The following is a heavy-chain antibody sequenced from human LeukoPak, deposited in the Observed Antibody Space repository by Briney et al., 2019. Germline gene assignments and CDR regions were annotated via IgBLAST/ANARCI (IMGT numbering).Heavy chain of an antibody. D-gene: IGHD4-17*01. V-gene: IGHV3-74*01. CDR3: ARAPPYGDYGLFDY. CDR1: GFSLSRHW. Sequence: GGSLRLSCVASGFSLSRHWMHWLRLAPGKGLVWVSRISTDGGSTAYADSVRGRFTISRDNAKNSLYLQMNSLRAEDTAVYYCARAPPYGDYGLFDYWGQGTLVTVSS. CDR2: ISTDGGST. J-gene: IGHJ4*02.